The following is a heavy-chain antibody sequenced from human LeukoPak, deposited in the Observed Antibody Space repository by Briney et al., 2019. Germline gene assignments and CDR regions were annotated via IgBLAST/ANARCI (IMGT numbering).Heavy chain of an antibody. D-gene: IGHD6-19*01. CDR2: IHSGGTT. Sequence: SETLSLTCTVSGGSIGDDYFTWIRQPAGKGLEWIGRIHSGGTTNYNPSLESRVTISVDTSKNQFSLNLSSVTAADTAVYYCARHAPRFIAVDFDYWGQGTLVTVSS. CDR3: ARHAPRFIAVDFDY. V-gene: IGHV4-4*07. J-gene: IGHJ4*02. CDR1: GGSIGDDY.